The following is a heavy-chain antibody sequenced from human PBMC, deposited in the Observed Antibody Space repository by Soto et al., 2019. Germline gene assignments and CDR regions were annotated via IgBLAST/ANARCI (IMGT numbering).Heavy chain of an antibody. Sequence: SVKVSRKASGGTFSSYAISWVRQAPGQGLEWMGGIIPIFGTANYAQKFQGRVTITADKSTSTAYMELSSLRSEDTAVYYCARDDCGDNISFDYWGQGTLVTVSS. CDR2: IIPIFGTA. V-gene: IGHV1-69*06. D-gene: IGHD4-17*01. J-gene: IGHJ4*02. CDR1: GGTFSSYA. CDR3: ARDDCGDNISFDY.